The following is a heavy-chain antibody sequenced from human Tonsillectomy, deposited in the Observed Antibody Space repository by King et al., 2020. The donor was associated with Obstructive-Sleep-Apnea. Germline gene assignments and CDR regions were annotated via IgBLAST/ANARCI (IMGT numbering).Heavy chain of an antibody. Sequence: QLQESGPGLVKPSETLSLTCTVSGGSISSSSYYWGWLRQPPGKGLEWIGSIYHSGNTYYNPSLKSRVTISVETSKNQLSLKLSSVTAADTAVYYCARSLSMAIDYWGQGTLVTVSS. CDR2: IYHSGNT. CDR1: GGSISSSSYY. J-gene: IGHJ4*02. V-gene: IGHV4-39*07. D-gene: IGHD2/OR15-2a*01. CDR3: ARSLSMAIDY.